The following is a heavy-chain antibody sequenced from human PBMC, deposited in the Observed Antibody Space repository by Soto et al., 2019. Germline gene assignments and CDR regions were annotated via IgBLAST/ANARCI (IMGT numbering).Heavy chain of an antibody. CDR1: GFTFSSDG. D-gene: IGHD2-21*01. Sequence: QVQLVESGGRVVQPGRSLRLSCAASGFTFSSDGMHRVRQAPGKGLEWVAVISYDGSNKYYADSVKGRFTISRDNSKNKLYLQMNSLRAEDTAVYYCAKDSMWMDVWGQGTTVTVSS. V-gene: IGHV3-30*18. CDR2: ISYDGSNK. CDR3: AKDSMWMDV. J-gene: IGHJ6*02.